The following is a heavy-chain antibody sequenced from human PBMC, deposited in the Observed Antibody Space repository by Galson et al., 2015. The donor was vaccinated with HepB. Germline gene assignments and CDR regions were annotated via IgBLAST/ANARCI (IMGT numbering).Heavy chain of an antibody. D-gene: IGHD6-19*01. V-gene: IGHV3-33*01. Sequence: SLRLSCAASGFTFSSYGMHWVRQAPGKGLEWVAVIWYDGSNKYYADSVKGRFTISRDNFKNTLYLQMNSLRAEDTAVYYCARDPLFFPEAVAGTDDAFDIWGQGTMVTVSS. CDR1: GFTFSSYG. CDR3: ARDPLFFPEAVAGTDDAFDI. CDR2: IWYDGSNK. J-gene: IGHJ3*02.